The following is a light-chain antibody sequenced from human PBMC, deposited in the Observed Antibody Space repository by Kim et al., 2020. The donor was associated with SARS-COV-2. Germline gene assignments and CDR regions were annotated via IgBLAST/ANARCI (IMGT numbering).Light chain of an antibody. Sequence: EVVLTQSPATLSVSPGESVTLSCRASQSVHRNLAWYQQKPGQAPSLLIVDASTSATGIPARFSGSGSGTEFTLTISSLQPDDSAVYYCQQYNQWPYTFGGGTKVDIK. CDR1: QSVHRN. V-gene: IGKV3-15*01. J-gene: IGKJ4*01. CDR2: DAS. CDR3: QQYNQWPYT.